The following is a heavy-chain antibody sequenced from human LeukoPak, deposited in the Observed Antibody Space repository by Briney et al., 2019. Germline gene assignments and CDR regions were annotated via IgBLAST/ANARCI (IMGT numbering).Heavy chain of an antibody. Sequence: PGGSLRLSCAASGFTFDDYAMNWVRQAPGKGLEWVSIISGSGTVTYYADPVKGRFTISRDNSKNTLYVQMNSLRAEDTAVYYCAKTSVGGGRIIGSGYFDNWGQGTLVTVSS. D-gene: IGHD2-15*01. J-gene: IGHJ4*02. CDR2: ISGSGTVT. V-gene: IGHV3-23*01. CDR3: AKTSVGGGRIIGSGYFDN. CDR1: GFTFDDYA.